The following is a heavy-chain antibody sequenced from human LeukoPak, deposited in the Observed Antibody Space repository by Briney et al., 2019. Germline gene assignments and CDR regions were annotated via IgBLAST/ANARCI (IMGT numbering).Heavy chain of an antibody. V-gene: IGHV3-30*18. D-gene: IGHD3-10*01. J-gene: IGHJ4*02. Sequence: GRSLRLSCAASGFTFSRSGIHWVRQAPGRGLEWVAVISYDERDEYYADSVKGRFTISRDSSKNTLYLQMNSLGAEDTAVYYCAKGSKGSGTYYDRYFDYWGQGTLVTVSS. CDR3: AKGSKGSGTYYDRYFDY. CDR2: ISYDERDE. CDR1: GFTFSRSG.